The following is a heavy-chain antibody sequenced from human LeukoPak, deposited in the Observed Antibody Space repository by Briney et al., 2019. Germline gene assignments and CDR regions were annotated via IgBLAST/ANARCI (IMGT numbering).Heavy chain of an antibody. V-gene: IGHV4-59*01. J-gene: IGHJ6*02. Sequence: GSLRLSCAASGFTFSNALMSWVRQAPGKGLEWIGYIYYSGSTYYNPSLKSRVTISVDTSKNQFPLKLSSVTAADTAVYYCARDGKAYDILTGYYYYGMDVWGQGTTVTVSS. CDR1: GFTFSNAL. CDR2: IYYSGST. CDR3: ARDGKAYDILTGYYYYGMDV. D-gene: IGHD3-9*01.